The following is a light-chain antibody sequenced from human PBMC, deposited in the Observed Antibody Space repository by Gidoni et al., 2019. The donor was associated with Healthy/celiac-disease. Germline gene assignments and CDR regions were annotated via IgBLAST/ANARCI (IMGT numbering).Light chain of an antibody. Sequence: SYVLTQPPSVSVAPGETATITCGGNNIGSRAVHWYQQKPGQAPVLVIFYDSDRPAGIPERFSGSNSGNTATLTISRVEAGDEADYYCHVWDSKSDHAVFGGGTQVTVL. V-gene: IGLV3-21*04. CDR2: YDS. CDR1: NIGSRA. J-gene: IGLJ7*01. CDR3: HVWDSKSDHAV.